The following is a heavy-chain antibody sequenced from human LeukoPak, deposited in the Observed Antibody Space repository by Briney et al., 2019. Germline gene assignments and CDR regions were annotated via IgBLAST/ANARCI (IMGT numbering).Heavy chain of an antibody. CDR1: GFTFDDYG. D-gene: IGHD6-19*01. J-gene: IGHJ4*02. CDR2: LNWNGAST. Sequence: PGGSLRLSCAASGFTFDDYGLSWVRQVPGKGLEWVSGLNWNGASTGYADSVKGRFTISRDNSKNTLYLQMNSLRSDDTALCYCAKDQWLVLNYWGQGTLVTVSS. CDR3: AKDQWLVLNY. V-gene: IGHV3-20*04.